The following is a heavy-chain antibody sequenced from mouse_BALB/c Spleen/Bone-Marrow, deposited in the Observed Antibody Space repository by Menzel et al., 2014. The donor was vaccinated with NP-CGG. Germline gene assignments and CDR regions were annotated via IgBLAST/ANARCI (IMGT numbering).Heavy chain of an antibody. CDR1: GFTFXSLG. Sequence: EVKVEESGGGLVQPGGSRKLSCAASGFTFXSLGMHWARQAPEKGLEWVAYISGGTSTIYYADTVKGRFTISRDNPNNTLFLQMTSLRSEDTAMYYCVRGGYYVPSYFDSWGQGTTRAVSS. CDR3: VRGGYYVPSYFDS. V-gene: IGHV5-17*02. D-gene: IGHD2-3*01. J-gene: IGHJ2*01. CDR2: ISGGTSTI.